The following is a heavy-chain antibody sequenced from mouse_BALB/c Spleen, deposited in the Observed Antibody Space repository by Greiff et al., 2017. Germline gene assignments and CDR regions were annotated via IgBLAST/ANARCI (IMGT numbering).Heavy chain of an antibody. J-gene: IGHJ4*01. CDR3: NAFYYGNYGRAMDY. CDR2: IDPENGDT. CDR1: GFNIKDYY. Sequence: VQLKESGAELVRSGASVKLSCTASGFNIKDYYMHWVKQRPEQGLEWIGWIDPENGDTEYAPKFQGKATMTADTSSNTAYLQLSSLTSEDTAVYYCNAFYYGNYGRAMDYWGQGTSVTVSS. V-gene: IGHV14-4*02. D-gene: IGHD2-1*01.